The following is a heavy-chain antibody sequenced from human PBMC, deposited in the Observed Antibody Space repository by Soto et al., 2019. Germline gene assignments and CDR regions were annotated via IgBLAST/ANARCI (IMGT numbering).Heavy chain of an antibody. Sequence: PGGSLSLSCAASGFTVTNYEMSWVRQAPGKGLEWVSYINGGGTSIKYADSVKGRFTMSRDNARNSLYLQMNSLRDEDTAVYYCARENYGDAFDFWGQGTLVTVSS. CDR3: ARENYGDAFDF. J-gene: IGHJ4*02. CDR2: INGGGTSI. V-gene: IGHV3-48*03. D-gene: IGHD4-17*01. CDR1: GFTVTNYE.